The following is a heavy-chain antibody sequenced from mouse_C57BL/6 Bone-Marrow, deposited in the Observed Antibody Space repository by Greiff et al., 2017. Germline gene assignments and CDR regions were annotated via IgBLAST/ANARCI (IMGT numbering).Heavy chain of an antibody. J-gene: IGHJ3*01. CDR1: GYTFTSYG. CDR2: IYPRSGNT. Sequence: QVQLQQSGAEPARPGASVKLSCKASGYTFTSYGISWVKQRTGQGLEWIGEIYPRSGNTYYNEKFKGKATLTADKSSSTAYMELRSLTSEDSAVYFCLITTVVAPGFAYWGQGTLVTVSA. CDR3: LITTVVAPGFAY. D-gene: IGHD1-1*01. V-gene: IGHV1-81*01.